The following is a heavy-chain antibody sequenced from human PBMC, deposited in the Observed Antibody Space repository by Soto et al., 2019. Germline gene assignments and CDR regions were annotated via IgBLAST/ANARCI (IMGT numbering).Heavy chain of an antibody. CDR1: GFTFASYA. CDR3: AQALEIPGPRAGGACLES. D-gene: IGHD2-21*01. Sequence: GGSLRLSCAASGFTFASYAMAWVRQAPGKGVEWVSGIDAGGGRTYYADSVKGRFTISRDNSRNTLFLQIDNLRGEDTAIYYCAQALEIPGPRAGGACLESWRQQTMVTVSS. CDR2: IDAGGGRT. J-gene: IGHJ1*01. V-gene: IGHV3-23*01.